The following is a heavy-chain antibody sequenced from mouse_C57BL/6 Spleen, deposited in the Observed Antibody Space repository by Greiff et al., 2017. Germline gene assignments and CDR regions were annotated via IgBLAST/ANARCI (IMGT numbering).Heavy chain of an antibody. D-gene: IGHD6-1*01. CDR2: INPNNGGT. CDR1: GYTFTDYY. J-gene: IGHJ3*01. CDR3: ARTLWRGLAY. Sequence: EVQLQQSGPELVKPGASVKISCKASGYTFTDYYMNWVKQSHGKSLEWIGDINPNNGGTSYNQKFKGKATLTVDKSSSTAYMELRSLTSEDSAVYYCARTLWRGLAYWGQGTLVTVSA. V-gene: IGHV1-26*01.